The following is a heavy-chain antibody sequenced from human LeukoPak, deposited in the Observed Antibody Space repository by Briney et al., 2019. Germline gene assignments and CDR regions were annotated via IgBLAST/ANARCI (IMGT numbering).Heavy chain of an antibody. CDR1: GFTFSSYS. CDR2: ISSSSSYI. CDR3: ARVRYDFWSGYNLYYFDY. V-gene: IGHV3-21*01. D-gene: IGHD3-3*01. J-gene: IGHJ4*02. Sequence: PGGSLRLSCAASGFTFSSYSMNWVRQAPGKGLEWVSSISSSSSYIYYADSVKGRFTISRDNAKNSLYLQMNSLRAEDTAVYYCARVRYDFWSGYNLYYFDYWGQGTLVTVSS.